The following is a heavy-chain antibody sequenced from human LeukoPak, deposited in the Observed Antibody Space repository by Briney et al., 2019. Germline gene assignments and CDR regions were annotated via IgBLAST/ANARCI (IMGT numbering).Heavy chain of an antibody. J-gene: IGHJ3*02. CDR3: AKVTGSGSYLADAFDI. V-gene: IGHV3-23*01. D-gene: IGHD3-10*01. CDR1: GFTFSSYA. Sequence: GGSLRLSCAASGFTFSSYAMSWVRQAPGKGLEWVSAISGSGDSTYHADSVRGRFTVSRDNSKNTLYLQMKSLSAEDTAVYYCAKVTGSGSYLADAFDIWGHGTVVTVSS. CDR2: ISGSGDST.